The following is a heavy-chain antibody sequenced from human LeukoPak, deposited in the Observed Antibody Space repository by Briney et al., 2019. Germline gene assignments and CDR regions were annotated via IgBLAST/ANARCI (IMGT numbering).Heavy chain of an antibody. CDR2: ISGSGRTI. CDR3: ARSTAIDY. J-gene: IGHJ4*02. V-gene: IGHV3-48*03. CDR1: GVTISTYE. Sequence: PGGSLSLSCAASGVTISTYELNWVRQAPGKGLEWVSYISGSGRTIYYADSVKGRFTISRDNAKNSLYLQMNSLRTENTAVYYRARSTAIDYWGQGTTVTVSS.